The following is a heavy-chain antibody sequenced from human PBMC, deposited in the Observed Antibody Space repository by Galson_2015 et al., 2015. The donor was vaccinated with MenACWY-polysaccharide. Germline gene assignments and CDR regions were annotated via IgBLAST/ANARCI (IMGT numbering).Heavy chain of an antibody. CDR1: GFTFSIYA. CDR2: ISSDGSDK. J-gene: IGHJ4*02. V-gene: IGHV3-30*04. CDR3: VKSGLGDLGTTMVRGVDY. D-gene: IGHD3-10*01. Sequence: SLRLSCAASGFTFSIYAIHWVRQAPGKGLEWVAVISSDGSDKYYADSVKDRFTISRDNSRNTLYLQMNSLRAEDTAVYHCVKSGLGDLGTTMVRGVDYWGRGTLATVSS.